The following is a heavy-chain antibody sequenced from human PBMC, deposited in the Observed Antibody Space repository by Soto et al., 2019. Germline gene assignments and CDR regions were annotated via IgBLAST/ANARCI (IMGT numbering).Heavy chain of an antibody. CDR2: MNPNSGNT. V-gene: IGHV1-8*01. D-gene: IGHD2-15*01. CDR3: ARGAYEVLLLRGWFDP. J-gene: IGHJ5*02. CDR1: GYNFTSYD. Sequence: QVQLVQSGAEVKKPGASVKVSCKASGYNFTSYDINWVRQATGQGLEWMGWMNPNSGNTGYAQKFQGRVTMTRNTSISTAYMELSSLRSEDTAVYYCARGAYEVLLLRGWFDPWGQGTLVTVSS.